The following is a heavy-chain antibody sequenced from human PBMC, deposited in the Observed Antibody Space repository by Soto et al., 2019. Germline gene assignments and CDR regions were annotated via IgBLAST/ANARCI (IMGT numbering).Heavy chain of an antibody. CDR3: ARPRGYGVFDAYDI. Sequence: EAQLLESGGALVQPGGSLRLSCAASGFTFSTYAMSWVRQAPGKGLEWVSAISGSGDSTYSADSVRGRFTISRDNSINTLYLQMNNLGYEDTAVYYCARPRGYGVFDAYDIWGQGTMVTVSS. V-gene: IGHV3-23*01. D-gene: IGHD4-17*01. J-gene: IGHJ3*02. CDR2: ISGSGDST. CDR1: GFTFSTYA.